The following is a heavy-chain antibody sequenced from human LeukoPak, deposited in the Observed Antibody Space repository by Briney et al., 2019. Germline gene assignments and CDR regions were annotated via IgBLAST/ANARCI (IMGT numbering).Heavy chain of an antibody. CDR3: LLATINSGLFPY. V-gene: IGHV3-53*01. D-gene: IGHD5-24*01. Sequence: GGSLRLSCAASGFNVRSNTMSWVRQAPGKGLELVSVLYSDGRTYYADSVKGRFTITRDNSKNTLFLQVNSLRAEDTAVYYCLLATINSGLFPYWGQGTLVTVSS. CDR2: LYSDGRT. J-gene: IGHJ4*02. CDR1: GFNVRSNT.